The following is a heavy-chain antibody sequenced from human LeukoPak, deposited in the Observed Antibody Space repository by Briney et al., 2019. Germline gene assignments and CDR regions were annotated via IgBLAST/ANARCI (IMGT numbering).Heavy chain of an antibody. CDR2: ISSSSSYI. V-gene: IGHV3-21*01. J-gene: IGHJ6*03. CDR3: ARDPYSGSYGNYYYYFMDV. CDR1: GFTFSSYT. Sequence: GGSLRLSCAASGFTFSSYTMNWVRQAPGKGLEWVSSISSSSSYIFYADSVKGRFTISRDNAKNSLYLQMNSLRAEDTAVYYCARDPYSGSYGNYYYYFMDVWGKGTTVTISS. D-gene: IGHD1-26*01.